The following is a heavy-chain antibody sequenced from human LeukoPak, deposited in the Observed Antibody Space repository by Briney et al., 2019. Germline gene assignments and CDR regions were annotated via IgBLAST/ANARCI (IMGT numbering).Heavy chain of an antibody. Sequence: GGSLRLSCAASGFTFSTYTMNWVRQAPGKGLEWVSSITSSSSYIYYADSVKGRFTISRDNAKRSLYLQMNSLRAEDTAVYYCARGLWGVAGRGDAFDIWGQGTMVTVSS. V-gene: IGHV3-21*01. CDR2: ITSSSSYI. CDR1: GFTFSTYT. J-gene: IGHJ3*02. D-gene: IGHD6-19*01. CDR3: ARGLWGVAGRGDAFDI.